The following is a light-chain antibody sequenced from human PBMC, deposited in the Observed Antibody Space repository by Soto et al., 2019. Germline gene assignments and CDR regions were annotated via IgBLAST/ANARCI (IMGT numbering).Light chain of an antibody. CDR1: QGISTH. CDR3: QQVGSFPFT. J-gene: IGKJ3*01. CDR2: DAS. Sequence: IQLTQSPSSLSASVGDRVTITCRASQGISTHLAWYQQKPGKAPNLLIYDASTLQSGVPSTFSGSGSGTDFTLNISSLQPEDFATYYCQQVGSFPFTFDPGTKVDI. V-gene: IGKV1-9*01.